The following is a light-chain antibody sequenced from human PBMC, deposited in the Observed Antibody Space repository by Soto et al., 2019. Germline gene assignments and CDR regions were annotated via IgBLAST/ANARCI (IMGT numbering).Light chain of an antibody. CDR2: KAS. V-gene: IGKV1-5*03. CDR3: QLYDNSRLT. Sequence: DIQMTQSPSTLSASVEDRVTITCRASQSISTWLAWYQQKPGKAPKLLIYKASSLESGVPSRFSGSGSGTEFTLTISSLQPDDSATYYCQLYDNSRLTFGGGTKVEIK. CDR1: QSISTW. J-gene: IGKJ4*01.